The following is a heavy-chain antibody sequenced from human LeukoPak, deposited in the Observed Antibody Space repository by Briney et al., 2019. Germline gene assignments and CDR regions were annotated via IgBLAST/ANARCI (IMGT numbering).Heavy chain of an antibody. D-gene: IGHD4-23*01. CDR3: ARARGGTVVTNPYFDY. CDR2: IYHSGST. CDR1: GGSISSGGYS. J-gene: IGHJ4*02. V-gene: IGHV4-30-2*01. Sequence: PSEALSLTCAVSGGSISSGGYSWGWIRQPPGKGLEWIGYIYHSGSTCYNPSLKSRVTISVDRSKNQFSLKLSSVTAADTAVYYCARARGGTVVTNPYFDYWGQGTLVTVSS.